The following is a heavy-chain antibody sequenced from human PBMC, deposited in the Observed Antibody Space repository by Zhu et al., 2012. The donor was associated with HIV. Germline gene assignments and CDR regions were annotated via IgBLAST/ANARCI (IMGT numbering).Heavy chain of an antibody. CDR3: ASFMVRGVR. CDR2: INHSGST. Sequence: QVQLQQWGAGLLKPSETLSLTCAVYGGSFSGYYWSWIRQPPGKGLEWIGEINHSGSTNYNPSLKSRVTISVDTSKNQFSLKLSSVTAADTAVYYCASFMVRGVRWGQGNPGSPSPQ. D-gene: IGHD3-10*01. CDR1: GGSFSGYY. J-gene: IGHJ4*02. V-gene: IGHV4-34*01.